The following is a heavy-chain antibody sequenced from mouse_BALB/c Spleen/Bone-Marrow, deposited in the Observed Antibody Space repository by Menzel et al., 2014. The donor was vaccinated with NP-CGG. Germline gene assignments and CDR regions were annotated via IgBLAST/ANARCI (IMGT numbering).Heavy chain of an antibody. CDR2: ISTYYGDA. CDR3: ARRADSSGYVDAMDY. D-gene: IGHD3-2*01. Sequence: VKLMESGAELVRPGVSVKIFCKGSGYTFTDYAMHWVKQSHAKSLEWIGVISTYYGDASYNQKFKGKATMTVDKSSSTAYMELARLTSEDSAIYYCARRADSSGYVDAMDYWGQGTSVTVSS. V-gene: IGHV1S137*01. J-gene: IGHJ4*01. CDR1: GYTFTDYA.